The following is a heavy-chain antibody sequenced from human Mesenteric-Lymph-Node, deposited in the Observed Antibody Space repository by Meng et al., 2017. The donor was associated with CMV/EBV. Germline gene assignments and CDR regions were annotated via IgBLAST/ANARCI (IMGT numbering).Heavy chain of an antibody. CDR1: GDIVSRDS. Sequence: SCKASGDIVSRDSISWVRQAPGQGLEWLGRIIHMLDAANYEQKFQGRVTMTADKSTSTAYMELSSLRSEDTAVYYCARDGGGHWFDPWGQGTLVTVSS. CDR3: ARDGGGHWFDP. CDR2: IIHMLDAA. J-gene: IGHJ5*02. D-gene: IGHD3-16*01. V-gene: IGHV1-69*08.